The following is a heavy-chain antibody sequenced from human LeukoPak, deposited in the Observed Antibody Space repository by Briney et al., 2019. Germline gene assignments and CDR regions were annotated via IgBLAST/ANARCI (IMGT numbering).Heavy chain of an antibody. J-gene: IGHJ4*02. D-gene: IGHD3-10*01. CDR1: GYTFTSYD. CDR2: INPNSGGT. V-gene: IGHV1-2*02. Sequence: ASVKVSCKASGYTFTSYDINWVRQAPGQGLEWMGWINPNSGGTNYAQKFQGRVTMTRDTSISTAYMELSRLRSDDTAVYYCARDPRGDYFDYWGQGTLVTVSS. CDR3: ARDPRGDYFDY.